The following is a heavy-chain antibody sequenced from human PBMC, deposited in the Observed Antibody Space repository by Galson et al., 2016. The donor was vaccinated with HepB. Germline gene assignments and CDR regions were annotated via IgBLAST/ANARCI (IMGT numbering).Heavy chain of an antibody. CDR2: ISGSGGSK. D-gene: IGHD5-18*01. V-gene: IGHV3-23*01. J-gene: IGHJ4*02. Sequence: SLRLSCAASGFTFSSYAMSWVRQAPGKGLEWVSSISGSGGSKYYADFVKGRFTISSDTSKNTLYLQMNSLRAEDTAVYYCAKEGYNYGDFDYWGQGTLVTVSS. CDR3: AKEGYNYGDFDY. CDR1: GFTFSSYA.